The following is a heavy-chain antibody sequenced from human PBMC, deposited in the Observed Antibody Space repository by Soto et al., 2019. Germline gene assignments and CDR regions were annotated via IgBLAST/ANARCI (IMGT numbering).Heavy chain of an antibody. V-gene: IGHV1-69*13. D-gene: IGHD5-12*01. CDR3: ARVIGVVEMATLGGWFDP. Sequence: GASVKVSCKASGGTFSSYAISWVRQAPGQGLEWMGGIIPIFGTANYAQKFRGRVTITADESTSTAYMELSSLRSEDTAVYYCARVIGVVEMATLGGWFDPWGQGTLVTVSS. J-gene: IGHJ5*02. CDR2: IIPIFGTA. CDR1: GGTFSSYA.